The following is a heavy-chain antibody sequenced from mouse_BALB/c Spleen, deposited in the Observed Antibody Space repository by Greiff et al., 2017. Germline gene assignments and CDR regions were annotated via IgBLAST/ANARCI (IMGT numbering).Heavy chain of an antibody. CDR2: ISNGGGST. D-gene: IGHD2-14*01. Sequence: DVHLVESGGGLVQPGGSLKLSCAASGFTFSSYTMSWVRQTPEKRLEWVAYISNGGGSTYYPDTVKGRFTISRDNAKNTLYLQMSSLKSEDTAMYYCARQRGYDYAMDYWGQGTSVTVSS. V-gene: IGHV5-12-2*01. CDR1: GFTFSSYT. J-gene: IGHJ4*01. CDR3: ARQRGYDYAMDY.